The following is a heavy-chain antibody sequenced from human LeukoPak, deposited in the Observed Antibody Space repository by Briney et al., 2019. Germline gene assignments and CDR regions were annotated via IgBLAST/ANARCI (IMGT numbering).Heavy chain of an antibody. CDR3: ATLSGYFHH. Sequence: GSLRLSCAAPGITLSSSAMSLVRQAPGKGLEWVSTISGSGGSTYYADSVKGRFTISRDTSKNTLYLQMNSLRAEDTAIYYYATLSGYFHHWGQGTLVTVSS. CDR1: GITLSSSA. CDR2: ISGSGGST. V-gene: IGHV3-23*01. D-gene: IGHD1-26*01. J-gene: IGHJ4*02.